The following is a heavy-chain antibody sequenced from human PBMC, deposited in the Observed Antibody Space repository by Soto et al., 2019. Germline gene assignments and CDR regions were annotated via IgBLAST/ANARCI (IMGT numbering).Heavy chain of an antibody. D-gene: IGHD3-3*01. Sequence: QGRLVQSGAELKTPGASVKVSCTASGYTFSSYGITWVRQAPGQGLEWMGWTSGYNGNTNYAQKLQGRVTMTTDTSTSTAYMELRSLRSDDTAVYYCARVRDYHDFWSAYYSVWFDPWGQGTLVTVSS. CDR3: ARVRDYHDFWSAYYSVWFDP. J-gene: IGHJ5*02. V-gene: IGHV1-18*01. CDR2: TSGYNGNT. CDR1: GYTFSSYG.